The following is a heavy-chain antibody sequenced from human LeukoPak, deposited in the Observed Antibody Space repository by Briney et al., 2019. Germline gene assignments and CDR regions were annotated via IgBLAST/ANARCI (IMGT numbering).Heavy chain of an antibody. D-gene: IGHD6-19*01. V-gene: IGHV3-7*01. CDR3: ARDLYSTGSFDS. Sequence: GGSLRLSCATSGFTFTNYWMNWVRQAPGKGLEWLTNIKQDGSVRNYVDSVKGRFTISRDNAKNSLYLQMNSLRAEDTAVYYCARDLYSTGSFDSWGQGTLVTVSS. CDR1: GFTFTNYW. CDR2: IKQDGSVR. J-gene: IGHJ4*02.